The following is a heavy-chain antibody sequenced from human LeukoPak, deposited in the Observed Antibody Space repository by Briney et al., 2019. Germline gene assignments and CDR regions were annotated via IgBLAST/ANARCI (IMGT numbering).Heavy chain of an antibody. V-gene: IGHV3-7*03. J-gene: IGHJ5*02. CDR2: TKQDGSEM. D-gene: IGHD2-15*01. CDR3: VRAVVVAASYRFDP. Sequence: GGSLRLSCTASGFTFSHYWMSWVRQAPGKGLEWVANTKQDGSEMHYVDSVKGRSTISRDNANNSLYLQMNSLRAEDTAVYYCVRAVVVAASYRFDPWGQGTLVTDSS. CDR1: GFTFSHYW.